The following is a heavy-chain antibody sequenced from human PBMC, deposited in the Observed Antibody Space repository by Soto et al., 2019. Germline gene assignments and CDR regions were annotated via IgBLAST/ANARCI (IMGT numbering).Heavy chain of an antibody. CDR3: ARGSWDDVSGHYYMDV. CDR2: TYYKSKWFN. CDR1: GGSVSSNSAG. J-gene: IGHJ6*03. Sequence: PSQTLPLTGAISGGSVSSNSAGCNWVRKTPSRGLEWLGRTYYKSKWFNNYAVSVKSRITINPDTSQNQFSLHLDSVTPEDTAVYFCARGSWDDVSGHYYMDVWGKGTTVTVSS. D-gene: IGHD5-12*01. V-gene: IGHV6-1*01.